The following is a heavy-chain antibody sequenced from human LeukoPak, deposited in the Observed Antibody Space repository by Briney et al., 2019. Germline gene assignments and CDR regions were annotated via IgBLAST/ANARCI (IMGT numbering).Heavy chain of an antibody. CDR1: GFTFSSYA. CDR3: ARDFGSSGYRNYYYMDV. V-gene: IGHV3-30*04. J-gene: IGHJ6*03. Sequence: GGSLRLSCAASGFTFSSYAIHRVRQAPGKGLEWVAFIHYDGSNKYYADSVKGRFTISGDNSKNTLYLQMNSLRTEDTAVYYCARDFGSSGYRNYYYMDVWGKGTTVTVSS. CDR2: IHYDGSNK. D-gene: IGHD3-22*01.